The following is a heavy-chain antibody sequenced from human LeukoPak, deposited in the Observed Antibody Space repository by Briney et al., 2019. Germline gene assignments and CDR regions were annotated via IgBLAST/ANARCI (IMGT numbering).Heavy chain of an antibody. Sequence: SETLSLTCAVYGGSFSGYYWSWIRQPPGKGLEWIGEINHSGSTNYNPSLKSRATISVDTSKNQFSLKLSSVTAADTAVYYCARGGHYDYVWGSYRPFDYWGQGTLVTVSS. D-gene: IGHD3-16*02. J-gene: IGHJ4*02. CDR3: ARGGHYDYVWGSYRPFDY. V-gene: IGHV4-34*01. CDR2: INHSGST. CDR1: GGSFSGYY.